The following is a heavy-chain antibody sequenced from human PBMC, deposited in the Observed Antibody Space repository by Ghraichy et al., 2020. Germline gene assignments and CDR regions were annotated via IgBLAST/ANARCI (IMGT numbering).Heavy chain of an antibody. CDR1: GFTFSSYA. J-gene: IGHJ3*02. D-gene: IGHD3-22*01. CDR3: ANDRNYYDSSGYYGNYGDDAFDI. CDR2: ISGSGGST. V-gene: IGHV3-23*01. Sequence: GALRLSCAASGFTFSSYAMSWVRQAPGKGLEWVSAISGSGGSTYYADSVKGRFTISRDNSKNTLYLQMNSLRAEDTAVYYCANDRNYYDSSGYYGNYGDDAFDIWGQGTMVTVSS.